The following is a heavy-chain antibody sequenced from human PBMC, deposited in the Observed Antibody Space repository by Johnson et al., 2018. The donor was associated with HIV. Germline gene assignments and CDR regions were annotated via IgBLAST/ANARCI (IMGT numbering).Heavy chain of an antibody. D-gene: IGHD2-2*01. CDR1: GFTFSSYW. J-gene: IGHJ3*02. CDR2: INNDGSST. CDR3: ARERIGYSSSGDAFDI. Sequence: VQLVESGGGVVQPGRSLRLSCAASGFTFSSYWMHWVRQVPGKGLVWVSRINNDGSSTSYADSVKGRFTISRDNAKKTLYLQMNSLRAEDTAVYYCARERIGYSSSGDAFDIWGQGTMVTVSS. V-gene: IGHV3-74*01.